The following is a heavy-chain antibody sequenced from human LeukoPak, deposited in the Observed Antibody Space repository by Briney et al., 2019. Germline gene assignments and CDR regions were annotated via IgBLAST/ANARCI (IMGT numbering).Heavy chain of an antibody. CDR3: ARVAPNYGGNSWFDY. Sequence: PGGSLRLSCAASGFTFSSYSTNWVRQAPGKGLEWVSSISSSSSYIYYADSVKGRFTISRDNAKNSLDLQMNSLRAEDTAVYYCARVAPNYGGNSWFDYWGQGTLVTVSS. J-gene: IGHJ4*02. D-gene: IGHD4-23*01. CDR2: ISSSSSYI. CDR1: GFTFSSYS. V-gene: IGHV3-21*01.